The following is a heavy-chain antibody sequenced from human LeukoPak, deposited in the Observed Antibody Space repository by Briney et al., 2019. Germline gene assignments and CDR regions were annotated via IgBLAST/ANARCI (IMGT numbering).Heavy chain of an antibody. Sequence: SETLSLTCTVSGGTISSYYWNWIRQPPGKGLEWIGYIHYSGSTKYNPSLKSRVTISVDTSKNQFSLKLSSVTAADTAVYYCARWYSSGWAFDYWGQGTLVSVSS. CDR1: GGTISSYY. J-gene: IGHJ4*02. CDR3: ARWYSSGWAFDY. D-gene: IGHD6-19*01. V-gene: IGHV4-59*08. CDR2: IHYSGST.